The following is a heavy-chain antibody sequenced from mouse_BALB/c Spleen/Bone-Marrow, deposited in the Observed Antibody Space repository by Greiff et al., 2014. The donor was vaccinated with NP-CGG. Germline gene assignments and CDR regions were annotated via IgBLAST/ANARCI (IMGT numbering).Heavy chain of an antibody. Sequence: EVQLVESGGGLVQPGGSRKLSCAASGFTFSYFGMHWVRQAPEKGLEWVAYISSGSSIIYYADTVKGRFTISRDNPKNTLFLRMTSLRSEDTAMYYCARERTGFDYWGQGTTLTVSS. D-gene: IGHD4-1*01. CDR2: ISSGSSII. V-gene: IGHV5-17*02. J-gene: IGHJ2*01. CDR1: GFTFSYFG. CDR3: ARERTGFDY.